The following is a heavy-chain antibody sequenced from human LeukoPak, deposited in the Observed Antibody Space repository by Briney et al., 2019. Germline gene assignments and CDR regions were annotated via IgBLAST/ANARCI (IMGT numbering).Heavy chain of an antibody. Sequence: GGSLRLSCAASGFTFSSYAMSWVRQAPGKGLEWVGRIKSKTDGGTTDYAAPVKGRFTISRDDSKNTLYLQMNSLKTEDTAVYYCTTDFYYGSRGRIRAPFDYWGQGTLVTVSS. J-gene: IGHJ4*02. CDR2: IKSKTDGGTT. CDR1: GFTFSSYA. CDR3: TTDFYYGSRGRIRAPFDY. V-gene: IGHV3-15*01. D-gene: IGHD3-10*01.